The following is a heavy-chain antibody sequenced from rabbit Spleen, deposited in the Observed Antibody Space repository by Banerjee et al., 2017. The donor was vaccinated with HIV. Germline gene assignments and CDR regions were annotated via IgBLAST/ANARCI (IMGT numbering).Heavy chain of an antibody. D-gene: IGHD6-1*01. V-gene: IGHV1S45*01. CDR1: GFSVNNNYI. CDR3: ATDTYGVGAFDL. J-gene: IGHJ4*01. CDR2: IYINNPTT. Sequence: QEQLVESGGGLVKPEGSLTLTCKASGFSVNNNYIMRWVRQAPGKGLEWIASIYINNPTTYYATWARGRFTISKTSSTTVTLQMTRLTAADTATYFCATDTYGVGAFDLWGPGTLVTVS.